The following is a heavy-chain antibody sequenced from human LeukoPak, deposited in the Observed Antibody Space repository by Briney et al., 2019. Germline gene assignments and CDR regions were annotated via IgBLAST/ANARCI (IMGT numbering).Heavy chain of an antibody. CDR2: IYYSGST. V-gene: IGHV4-59*01. Sequence: SETLSLTCTVSGGSISSYYWSWIRQPPGKGLEWIGYIYYSGSTNYNPSLKSRVTISVDTSKNQFSLKLSSVTAADTAVYYCTTGGGYLTDYWGQGTLVTVSS. J-gene: IGHJ4*02. CDR3: TTGGGYLTDY. CDR1: GGSISSYY. D-gene: IGHD3-16*01.